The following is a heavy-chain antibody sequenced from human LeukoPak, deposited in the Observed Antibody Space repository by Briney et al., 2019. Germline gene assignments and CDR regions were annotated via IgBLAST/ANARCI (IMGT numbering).Heavy chain of an antibody. CDR2: INPSGGST. D-gene: IGHD3-3*01. Sequence: ASVKVSCKASGYTFTSYYMHWVRQAPGQGLEWMGIINPSGGSTTYAQKFQGRVTMTSDTSTSTVYMELRSLRSDDTAVYYCARDGPDTYDFRSGYYTQASHFDYWGQGTLVTVSS. CDR3: ARDGPDTYDFRSGYYTQASHFDY. V-gene: IGHV1-46*01. CDR1: GYTFTSYY. J-gene: IGHJ4*02.